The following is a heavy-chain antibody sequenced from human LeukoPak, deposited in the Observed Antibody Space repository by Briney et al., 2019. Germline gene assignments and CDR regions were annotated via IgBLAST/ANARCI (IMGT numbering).Heavy chain of an antibody. V-gene: IGHV1-18*01. CDR3: ALSYRYNWNDGESSLGLDAFDI. J-gene: IGHJ3*02. CDR2: ISAYNGNT. D-gene: IGHD1-20*01. Sequence: GASVKVSCKASGYTFTSYGISWVRQAPGQGLEWMGWISAYNGNTNYAQKLQGRVTMTTDTSTSTAYMELRSLRSDDTAVYYCALSYRYNWNDGESSLGLDAFDIWGQGTMVTVSS. CDR1: GYTFTSYG.